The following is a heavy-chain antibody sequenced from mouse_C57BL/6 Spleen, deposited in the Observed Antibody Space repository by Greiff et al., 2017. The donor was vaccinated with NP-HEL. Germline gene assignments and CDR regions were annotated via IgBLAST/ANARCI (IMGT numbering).Heavy chain of an antibody. J-gene: IGHJ4*01. Sequence: EVQLQQSGPELVKPGASVKISCKASGYTFTDYYMNWVKQSHGKSLEWIGDINPNNGGTSYNQKFKGKATLTVDKSSSTAYMELRSLTSEDSAVYYCARELRYPLYAMDYWGQGTSVTVSS. CDR2: INPNNGGT. CDR1: GYTFTDYY. CDR3: ARELRYPLYAMDY. D-gene: IGHD1-1*01. V-gene: IGHV1-26*01.